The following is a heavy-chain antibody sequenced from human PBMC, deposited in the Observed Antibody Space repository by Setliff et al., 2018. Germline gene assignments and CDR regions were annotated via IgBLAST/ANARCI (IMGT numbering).Heavy chain of an antibody. CDR1: GYTFTNFG. Sequence: ASVKVSCKTSGYTFTNFGISWVRQAPGQGLEWMGWISGYNGNTNYAQKFQSRVTMTTDTFTNTAYMELRSLRSDDTAVYYCASEPGNYDFWSGSYYMDVWGKGTTVTVSS. CDR2: ISGYNGNT. D-gene: IGHD3-3*01. V-gene: IGHV1-18*01. J-gene: IGHJ6*03. CDR3: ASEPGNYDFWSGSYYMDV.